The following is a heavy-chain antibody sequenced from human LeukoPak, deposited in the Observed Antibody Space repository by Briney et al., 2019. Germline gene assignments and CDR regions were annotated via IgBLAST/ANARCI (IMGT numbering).Heavy chain of an antibody. Sequence: SGPTLVKPTQTLTLTCAFSGFSLSSSGMCVSRIRQPPGKALEWLARIDWDDDKYYSTSLKTRLTISKDTSKNQVVLTMTNMDPVDTATYYCARIRYSSGSIGYWGQGILVTVSS. CDR1: GFSLSSSGMC. CDR2: IDWDDDK. V-gene: IGHV2-70*11. J-gene: IGHJ4*02. CDR3: ARIRYSSGSIGY. D-gene: IGHD6-19*01.